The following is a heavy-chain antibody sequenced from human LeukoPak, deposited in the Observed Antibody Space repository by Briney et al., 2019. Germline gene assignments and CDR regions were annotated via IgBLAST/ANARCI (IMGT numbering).Heavy chain of an antibody. D-gene: IGHD4-23*01. CDR2: ISGSGGST. V-gene: IGHV3-23*01. J-gene: IGHJ4*02. CDR3: ARDRPVSDYGGNGGAFCDY. CDR1: GFTFSSYA. Sequence: GGSLRLSCAASGFTFSSYAMRWVRQAPGKGLEWVSSISGSGGSTYYADSVKGRFTISRDNSKNTLYLQMNSLRDEDTAVYYCARDRPVSDYGGNGGAFCDYWGQGTLVTVSS.